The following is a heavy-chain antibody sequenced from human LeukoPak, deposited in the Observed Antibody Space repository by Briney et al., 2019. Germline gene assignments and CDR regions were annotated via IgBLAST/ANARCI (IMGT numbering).Heavy chain of an antibody. CDR2: ISYDGSNQ. Sequence: GGSLRLSCAASGFTFSSYGMSWVRQAPGKGLEWVAIISYDGSNQYYADSVKGRFTISRDNSKNTLYLQINSLRTEDTAVYYCAKDMGVFRFFEWLIDYWGQGTLVTVSS. J-gene: IGHJ4*02. V-gene: IGHV3-30*18. D-gene: IGHD3-3*01. CDR1: GFTFSSYG. CDR3: AKDMGVFRFFEWLIDY.